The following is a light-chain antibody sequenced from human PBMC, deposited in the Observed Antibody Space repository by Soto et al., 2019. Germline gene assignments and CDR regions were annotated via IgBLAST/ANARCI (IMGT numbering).Light chain of an antibody. CDR1: QGIRDD. CDR3: LQDYNYPYT. Sequence: AIPMTQSPSSLSASVGDRVTITCRASQGIRDDLGWYQQKPGKAPKLLIYAASSLQSGVPSRFSGSGSGTDFTLTISSLQPEDFATYYCLQDYNYPYTFGQGTKLEIK. V-gene: IGKV1-6*01. J-gene: IGKJ2*01. CDR2: AAS.